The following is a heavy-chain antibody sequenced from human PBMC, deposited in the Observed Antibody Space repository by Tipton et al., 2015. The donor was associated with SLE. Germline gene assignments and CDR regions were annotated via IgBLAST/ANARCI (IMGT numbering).Heavy chain of an antibody. CDR1: GGSISSYY. D-gene: IGHD7-27*01. CDR3: ARGWLTGDDDGTLDY. J-gene: IGHJ4*02. CDR2: IYYSGST. Sequence: TLSLTCTVSGGSISSYYWSWIRQPPGKGLEWFGYIYYSGSTNYNPSLKSRVTISVDTSKNQFSLKLSSVTAADTAVYYCARGWLTGDDDGTLDYWGQGTLVTVSS. V-gene: IGHV4-59*12.